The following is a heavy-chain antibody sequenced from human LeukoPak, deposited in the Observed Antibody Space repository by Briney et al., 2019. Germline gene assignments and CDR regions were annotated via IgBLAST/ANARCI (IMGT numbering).Heavy chain of an antibody. CDR3: ARVYYDSSGYWGHFDY. CDR1: GFTFSSYA. V-gene: IGHV3-23*01. CDR2: ISGSGGST. D-gene: IGHD3-22*01. Sequence: GGSLRLSCAASGFTFSSYAMSWVRQAPGKGLEWVSAISGSGGSTYYADSVKGRFTISRDNARNSLYLQMNSLRAEDTAVYYCARVYYDSSGYWGHFDYWGQGTLVTVSS. J-gene: IGHJ4*02.